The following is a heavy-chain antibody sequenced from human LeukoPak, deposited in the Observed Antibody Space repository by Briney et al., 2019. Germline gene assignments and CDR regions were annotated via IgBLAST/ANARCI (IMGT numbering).Heavy chain of an antibody. CDR1: GVSSTFTSHA. Sequence: SVKVSCKASGVSSTFTSHAITWVRQAPGQGLEWMGGFIPIFSAANYAQKFQGRVTITTDESTRTVYMELSSLRSEDSAMYYCAGFFYDKTTAAFDIWGQGTKVTVSS. CDR2: FIPIFSAA. V-gene: IGHV1-69*05. J-gene: IGHJ3*02. CDR3: AGFFYDKTTAAFDI. D-gene: IGHD2/OR15-2a*01.